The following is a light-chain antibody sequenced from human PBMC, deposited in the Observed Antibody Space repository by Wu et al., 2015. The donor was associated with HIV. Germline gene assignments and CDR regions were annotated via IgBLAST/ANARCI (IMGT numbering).Light chain of an antibody. CDR1: QGISNS. V-gene: IGKV1-9*01. J-gene: IGKJ1*01. CDR2: DAS. Sequence: DIQLTQSPSFLSASVGDRVTVTCRASQGISNSLVWYQQKPGKAPKLLIYDASTLHSGVPSRFSGSRSGTEFTLTISSLQPEDVATYYCQKYNTAPWTFGQGTKVEMK. CDR3: QKYNTAPWT.